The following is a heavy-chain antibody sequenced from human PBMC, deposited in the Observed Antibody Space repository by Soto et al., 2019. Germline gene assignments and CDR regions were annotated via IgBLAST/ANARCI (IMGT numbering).Heavy chain of an antibody. Sequence: ASVKVSCKASGYTFTSYDINWVRQATGQGLEWMGWMNPNSGNTGYAQKFQGRVTMTRNTSISTAYMELSSLRSEDTAVYYCARGRDISRGFDPWGQGTLVTVSS. D-gene: IGHD2-15*01. CDR2: MNPNSGNT. CDR1: GYTFTSYD. J-gene: IGHJ5*02. CDR3: ARGRDISRGFDP. V-gene: IGHV1-8*01.